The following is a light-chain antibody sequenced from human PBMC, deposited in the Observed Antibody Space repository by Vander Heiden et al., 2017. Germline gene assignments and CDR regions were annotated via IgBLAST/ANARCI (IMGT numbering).Light chain of an antibody. CDR1: QSVSSN. CDR3: QQYNNWPPMNT. J-gene: IGKJ2*01. CDR2: GAF. Sequence: EIVMAQSPATLSVSPGERATLSCRASQSVSSNLAWYQQKPGQGPRLLIYGAFTRATGIPARFSGSGYGTEFTLTISSLQSEDFAVYYCQQYNNWPPMNTFGQGTKLEIK. V-gene: IGKV3-15*01.